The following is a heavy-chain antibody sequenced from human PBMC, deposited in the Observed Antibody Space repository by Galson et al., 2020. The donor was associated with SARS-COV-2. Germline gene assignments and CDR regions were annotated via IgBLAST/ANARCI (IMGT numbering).Heavy chain of an antibody. CDR1: GASFSGYY. Sequence: SQTLSLTCAVYGASFSGYYWTWIRQPPGKGLEWIGEINHRGNTNYNPSLKSRVTISADTSKNQFSLKLSSVTAADTAVYYCATAHIVVAVGAYFWGQGTLVTVSS. CDR3: ATAHIVVAVGAYF. J-gene: IGHJ4*02. V-gene: IGHV4-34*01. CDR2: INHRGNT. D-gene: IGHD2-15*01.